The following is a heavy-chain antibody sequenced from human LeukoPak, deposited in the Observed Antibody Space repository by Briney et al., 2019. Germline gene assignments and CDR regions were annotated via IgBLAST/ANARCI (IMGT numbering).Heavy chain of an antibody. Sequence: GASVKVSCKASGYTFTSYYMHWVRQAPGQGLEWMGIIYPGDSDTRYSPSFQGQVTISADKSISTAYLQWSSLKASDTAMYYCARGQDTAMDPTNWFDPWGQGTLVTVSS. J-gene: IGHJ5*02. CDR2: IYPGDSDT. V-gene: IGHV5-51*01. CDR1: GYTFTSYY. CDR3: ARGQDTAMDPTNWFDP. D-gene: IGHD5-18*01.